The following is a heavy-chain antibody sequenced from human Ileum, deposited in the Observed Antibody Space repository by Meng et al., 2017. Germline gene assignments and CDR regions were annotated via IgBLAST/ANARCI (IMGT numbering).Heavy chain of an antibody. CDR2: TYYSGTT. V-gene: IGHV4-59*08. D-gene: IGHD2-2*02. J-gene: IGHJ4*02. CDR1: GGSISGSY. CDR3: ARGKAIPDF. Sequence: QVELQVSRPRRVKPSRTLSLTCTVPGGSISGSYWSWIRQFPGKGLEWIGYTYYSGTTNCNPSLRGRVTMSVDTSRAQFSLKLTSVTAADTAIYYCARGKAIPDFWGQGTLVTVSS.